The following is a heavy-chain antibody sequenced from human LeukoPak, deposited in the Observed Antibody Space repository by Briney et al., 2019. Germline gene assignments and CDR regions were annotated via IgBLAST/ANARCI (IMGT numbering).Heavy chain of an antibody. J-gene: IGHJ1*01. Sequence: GGSLRLSCAASGFTFSNYWMHWVRQAPGKGLVWVTRINTDGSTTSYVDSVKGRFTISRDNAKNSLYLQMNSLRAEDTAVYYCARDGHYDILTGYFQDWGQGTLVTVSS. D-gene: IGHD3-9*01. CDR3: ARDGHYDILTGYFQD. CDR2: INTDGSTT. CDR1: GFTFSNYW. V-gene: IGHV3-74*01.